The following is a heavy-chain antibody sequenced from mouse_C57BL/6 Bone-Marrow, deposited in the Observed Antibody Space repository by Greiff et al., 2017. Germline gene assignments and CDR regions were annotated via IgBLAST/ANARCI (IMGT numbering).Heavy chain of an antibody. J-gene: IGHJ2*01. CDR2: IDPSDSYT. Sequence: VQLQQPGAELVMPGASVKLSCKASGYTFTSYWMHWVKQRPGQGLEWIGKIDPSDSYTNYNQKFKGKSTLTVDKSSSTAYMQLSSLTSEYSAVDYCAREDYHSNRFDYWGQGTTVTVSS. CDR3: AREDYHSNRFDY. D-gene: IGHD2-5*01. V-gene: IGHV1-69*01. CDR1: GYTFTSYW.